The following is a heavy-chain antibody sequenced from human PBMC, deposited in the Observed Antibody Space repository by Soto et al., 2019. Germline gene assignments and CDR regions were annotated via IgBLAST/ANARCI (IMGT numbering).Heavy chain of an antibody. CDR1: GDSISSGTHY. CDR2: ISSSGNS. D-gene: IGHD2-2*01. J-gene: IGHJ6*02. CDR3: ARDHVVVPAAGWGHYYYGMDV. V-gene: IGHV4-31*03. Sequence: SETLSLTCTVSGDSISSGTHYWNWIRQHPGKGLEWIGYISSSGNSYYSPSLKSRVFMSVDTSKNLFSLKLSSVTAADTAVYYCARDHVVVPAAGWGHYYYGMDVWGQGTTVTVSS.